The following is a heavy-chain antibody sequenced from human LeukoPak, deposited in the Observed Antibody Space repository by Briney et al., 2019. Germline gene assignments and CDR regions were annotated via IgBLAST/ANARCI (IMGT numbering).Heavy chain of an antibody. V-gene: IGHV5-51*01. J-gene: IGHJ4*02. D-gene: IGHD6-13*01. CDR2: ICPGDSDT. Sequence: GESLKISCKGSGYSFTSYWIGWVRQMPGKGLEWMGIICPGDSDTRYSPSFQGQVTISADKSISTAYLQWSSLKASDTAMYYCARVPPYYSSSWYYIDYWGQGTLVTVSS. CDR1: GYSFTSYW. CDR3: ARVPPYYSSSWYYIDY.